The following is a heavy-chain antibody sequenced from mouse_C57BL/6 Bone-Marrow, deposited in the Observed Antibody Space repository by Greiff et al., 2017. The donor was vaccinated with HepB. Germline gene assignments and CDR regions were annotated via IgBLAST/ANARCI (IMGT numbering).Heavy chain of an antibody. D-gene: IGHD2-4*01. J-gene: IGHJ2*01. CDR3: ARWAGLPFDY. Sequence: QVQLQQPGAELVKPGASVKLSCKASGYTFTSYWMHWVKQRPGQGLEWIGMIHPNSGSTNYNEKFKSKATLTVDKSSSTAYMQLNSLTSEDSAVYYCARWAGLPFDYWGQGTTLTVSS. V-gene: IGHV1-64*01. CDR1: GYTFTSYW. CDR2: IHPNSGST.